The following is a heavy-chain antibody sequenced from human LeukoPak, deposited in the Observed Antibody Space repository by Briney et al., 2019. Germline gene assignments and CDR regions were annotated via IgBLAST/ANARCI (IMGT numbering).Heavy chain of an antibody. D-gene: IGHD6-13*01. J-gene: IGHJ4*02. CDR2: ISGDGGTT. CDR3: AKVYVGSWYAYDH. V-gene: IGHV3-43*02. CDR1: GFTFDDYA. Sequence: GGSLRLSCTASGFTFDDYAMHWVRQAPAKGLEWGSLISGDGGTTDYADSVKGRFTISRDNRRNSLYLHMNSLGTEDTALYFCAKVYVGSWYAYDHWGQGTLVTVSS.